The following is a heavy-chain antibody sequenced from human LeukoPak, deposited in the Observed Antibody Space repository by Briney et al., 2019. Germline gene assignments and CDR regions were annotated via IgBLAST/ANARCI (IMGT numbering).Heavy chain of an antibody. CDR1: GFTFSSYG. CDR2: ISYDGSTK. V-gene: IGHV3-30*18. J-gene: IGHJ4*02. Sequence: GGSLRLSCAASGFTFSSYGMHWVRQAPGKGLEWVAVISYDGSTKYYADSVKGRFTISRDNSKNMLYLQMISLRPEDTAVYYCAKSPSQATVTTVYRFWGQGTLVTVSS. D-gene: IGHD4-11*01. CDR3: AKSPSQATVTTVYRF.